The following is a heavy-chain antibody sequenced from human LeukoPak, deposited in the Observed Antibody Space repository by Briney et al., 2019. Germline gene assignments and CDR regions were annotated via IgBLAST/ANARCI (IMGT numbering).Heavy chain of an antibody. J-gene: IGHJ4*02. CDR3: AATCSSLGR. D-gene: IGHD6-13*01. CDR2: ISSSSSTI. CDR1: GFTFSSYS. V-gene: IGHV3-48*01. Sequence: GGSLRLSCAASGFTFSSYSMNWVRQAPGKGLEWVSYISSSSSTIYYADSVKGRFTISGDNAKNSLYLQMNSLRAEDTAVYYCAATCSSLGRWGQGTLVTVSS.